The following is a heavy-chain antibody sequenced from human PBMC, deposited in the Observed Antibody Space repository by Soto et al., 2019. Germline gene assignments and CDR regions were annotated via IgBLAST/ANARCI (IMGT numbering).Heavy chain of an antibody. CDR3: ARDPKLYGDYESDY. J-gene: IGHJ4*02. Sequence: ASVKVSCKASGGTFSSYTISWVRQAPGQGLEWMGRIIPILGIANYAQKFQGRVTITADKSTSTAYMELSSLRSEDTAVYYCARDPKLYGDYESDYWGQGTLVTVSS. CDR1: GGTFSSYT. CDR2: IIPILGIA. D-gene: IGHD4-17*01. V-gene: IGHV1-69*04.